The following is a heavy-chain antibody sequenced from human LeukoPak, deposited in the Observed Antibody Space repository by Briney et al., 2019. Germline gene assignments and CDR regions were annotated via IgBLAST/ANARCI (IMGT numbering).Heavy chain of an antibody. J-gene: IGHJ4*02. CDR3: ARASSRSTIFES. Sequence: GGSLILFCAASGFSFSGYGMHWVRQAPGKGLEWVAVISYDGSNKYYADSVKGRLTISRDNSKNTLFLQMNSLTAEDTAVYYCARASSRSTIFESWGQGTLVTVSS. D-gene: IGHD5/OR15-5a*01. CDR1: GFSFSGYG. CDR2: ISYDGSNK. V-gene: IGHV3-30*03.